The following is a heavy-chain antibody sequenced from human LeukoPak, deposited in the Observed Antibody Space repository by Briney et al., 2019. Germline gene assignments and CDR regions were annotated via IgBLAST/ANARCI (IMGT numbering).Heavy chain of an antibody. J-gene: IGHJ4*02. Sequence: PGGSLRLSCAASGFTFSDYYMSWIRQAPGQGLEWVSYISSSGSNIYYADSVKGRFTISRDNAKNSLYLQMHSLRAEDTAVYYCARDLVATIGGFDYWGQGTLVTVSS. D-gene: IGHD5-12*01. CDR3: ARDLVATIGGFDY. CDR1: GFTFSDYY. CDR2: ISSSGSNI. V-gene: IGHV3-11*04.